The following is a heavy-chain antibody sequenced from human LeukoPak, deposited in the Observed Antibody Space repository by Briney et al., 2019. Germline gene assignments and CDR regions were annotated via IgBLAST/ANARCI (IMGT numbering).Heavy chain of an antibody. Sequence: ASVKVSCKASGYTFTSHGISWVRQAPGQGLEWMGWISTYNGNTNYAQKLQGRVTMTTDTSTSTAYMELRSLRSDDTAVYYCARSTAPLDYYYYYYYMDVWGKGTTVTVSS. J-gene: IGHJ6*03. CDR2: ISTYNGNT. CDR3: ARSTAPLDYYYYYYYMDV. CDR1: GYTFTSHG. V-gene: IGHV1-18*01. D-gene: IGHD2-21*02.